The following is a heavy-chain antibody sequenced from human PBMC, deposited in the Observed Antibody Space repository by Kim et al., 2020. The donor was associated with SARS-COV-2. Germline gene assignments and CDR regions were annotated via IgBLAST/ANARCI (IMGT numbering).Heavy chain of an antibody. V-gene: IGHV1-18*01. Sequence: ASVKVSCKASGYTFTSYGISWVRQAPGQGLEWMGWISAYNGNTNYAQKLQGRVTMTTDTSTSTAYMELRSLRSDDTAVYYCARDGTAKQWLLIGYGMDVWGQGTTVTVSS. CDR3: ARDGTAKQWLLIGYGMDV. J-gene: IGHJ6*02. D-gene: IGHD6-19*01. CDR1: GYTFTSYG. CDR2: ISAYNGNT.